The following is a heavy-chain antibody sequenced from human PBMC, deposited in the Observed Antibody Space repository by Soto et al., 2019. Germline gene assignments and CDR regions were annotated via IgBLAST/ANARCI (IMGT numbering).Heavy chain of an antibody. CDR2: ISYDGGNE. V-gene: IGHV3-30*18. CDR3: AKATYGYAYVDF. Sequence: QVQLVESGGGVVQPGRSLRLSCGVSGFSFSSYGFHWVRQAPGKGLEWVAFISYDGGNEYYVDSVKGRFTISRDNSRNTLYLQMNSLRADDTALYSCAKATYGYAYVDFWGQGTRVTVSS. CDR1: GFSFSSYG. D-gene: IGHD2-15*01. J-gene: IGHJ4*02.